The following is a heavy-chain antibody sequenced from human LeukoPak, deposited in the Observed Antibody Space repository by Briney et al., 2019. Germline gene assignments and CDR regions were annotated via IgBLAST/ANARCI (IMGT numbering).Heavy chain of an antibody. J-gene: IGHJ4*02. V-gene: IGHV1-46*01. D-gene: IGHD4-17*01. CDR3: ARGVRDGDYYFDY. CDR1: GYTFTRYF. Sequence: AAVKVSCKASGYTFTRYFIHWVRQAPGQGLEWMSIINPSGGSTTYAQKFQGRLTMTRDTSTSTVYMDLSSLRSEDTAVYYCARGVRDGDYYFDYWGQGTLVTV. CDR2: INPSGGST.